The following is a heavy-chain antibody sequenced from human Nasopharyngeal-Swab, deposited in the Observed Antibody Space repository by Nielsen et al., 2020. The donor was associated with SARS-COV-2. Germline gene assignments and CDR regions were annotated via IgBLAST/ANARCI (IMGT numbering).Heavy chain of an antibody. D-gene: IGHD2-2*01. CDR2: ISSTGSYI. Sequence: GESLKISCAASGFTFSSYSINWVRQAPGKGLEWVSSISSTGSYIYYADSVKGRFTISRDNAKNSLYLQMNSLRAEDTAVYYCARVRVVVPAALIDYWGQGTLVTVSS. V-gene: IGHV3-21*01. J-gene: IGHJ4*02. CDR1: GFTFSSYS. CDR3: ARVRVVVPAALIDY.